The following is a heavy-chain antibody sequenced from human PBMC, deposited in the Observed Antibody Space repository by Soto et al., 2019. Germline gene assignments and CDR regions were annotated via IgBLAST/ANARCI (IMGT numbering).Heavy chain of an antibody. CDR2: IYYSGST. Sequence: SETLSLTCTVSGGSVSSGSYYWSWIRQPPGKGLEWIGYIYYSGSTNYNPSLKSRVTISVDTSKNQFSLKLSSVTAADTAVYYCARGGGSSGPNGSDFDYWGQGTLVTVSS. CDR1: GGSVSSGSYY. V-gene: IGHV4-61*01. CDR3: ARGGGSSGPNGSDFDY. J-gene: IGHJ4*02. D-gene: IGHD2-15*01.